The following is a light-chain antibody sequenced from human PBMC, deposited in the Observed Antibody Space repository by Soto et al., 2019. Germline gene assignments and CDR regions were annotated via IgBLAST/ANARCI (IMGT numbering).Light chain of an antibody. V-gene: IGKV1-6*01. Sequence: GDRVTITCRACQDIRNDLGWYQEKPRQAPKLLIYAASNLQSGVPSRFSGSGSGTDFTLTISSMQPEDFATYYCLQDYNYPWTFGQGTKVEV. CDR2: AAS. CDR1: QDIRND. J-gene: IGKJ1*01. CDR3: LQDYNYPWT.